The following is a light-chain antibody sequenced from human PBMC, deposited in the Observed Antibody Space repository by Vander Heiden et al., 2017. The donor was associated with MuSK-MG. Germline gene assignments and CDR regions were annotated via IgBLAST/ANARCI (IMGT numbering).Light chain of an antibody. CDR2: DVS. CDR3: SSYTSSSTRYVV. Sequence: QSALTQPASVSWSPRQSITLSCTVTSSDVRGCNHVSWYQQHPGKSPKLMIYDVSNRHSGVSNRFSGSKSGNTASLTISGIQAEDEADYYCSSYTSSSTRYVVFGGGTKLTVL. V-gene: IGLV2-14*01. J-gene: IGLJ2*01. CDR1: SSDVRGCNH.